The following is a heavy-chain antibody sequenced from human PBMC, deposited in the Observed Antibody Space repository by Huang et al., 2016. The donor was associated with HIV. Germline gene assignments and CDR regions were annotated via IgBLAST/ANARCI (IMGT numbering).Heavy chain of an antibody. CDR2: INSDGSST. Sequence: EVQLVESGGGLVQPGGSLRLSCAASGFSISSYWMHGVRQAPGKGLGWVSRINSDGSSTSDAESVKGRFTISRDNAKNTLYLQMNSLRAEDTAVYYCARDPRIQSWLNFFDYWGQGTLVSVSS. CDR3: ARDPRIQSWLNFFDY. D-gene: IGHD3-22*01. V-gene: IGHV3-74*01. J-gene: IGHJ4*02. CDR1: GFSISSYW.